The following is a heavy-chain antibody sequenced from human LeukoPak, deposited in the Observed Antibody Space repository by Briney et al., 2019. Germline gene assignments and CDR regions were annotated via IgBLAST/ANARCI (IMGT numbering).Heavy chain of an antibody. CDR1: GFTFSSYW. D-gene: IGHD3-16*01. V-gene: IGHV3-7*04. CDR3: ARWGGGFDY. J-gene: IGHJ4*02. CDR2: IKQDGSEK. Sequence: GGSLRLSCAASGFTFSSYWMSWVPQAPGKRLEWVANIKQDGSEKYYVDSVKGRFTISRDNAKNSLYLHVDSLRVEDTAVYYCARWGGGFDYWGQGTLVTVSS.